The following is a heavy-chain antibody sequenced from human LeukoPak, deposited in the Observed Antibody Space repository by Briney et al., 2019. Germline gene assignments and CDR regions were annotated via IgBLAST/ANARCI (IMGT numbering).Heavy chain of an antibody. D-gene: IGHD5-24*01. CDR2: IYYSGST. J-gene: IGHJ4*02. CDR3: ASIEMATITLDY. CDR1: GGSISSGVYY. Sequence: PSQTLSLTCTVSGGSISSGVYYWSWIRQHPGKGLEWIGYIYYSGSTYYNPSLKSRVTISVDTSKNQFSLKLSSVTAADTAVYYCASIEMATITLDYWGQGTLVTVSS. V-gene: IGHV4-31*03.